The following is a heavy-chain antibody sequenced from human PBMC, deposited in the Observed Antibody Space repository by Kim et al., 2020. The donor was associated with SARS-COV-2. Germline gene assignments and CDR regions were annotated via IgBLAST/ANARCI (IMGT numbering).Heavy chain of an antibody. V-gene: IGHV6-1*01. CDR2: TYYRSKWYN. CDR1: GDRVSSNSAA. CDR3: ARGPYSSGWSVYYYYYGMDV. D-gene: IGHD6-19*01. Sequence: SQTLSLTCAISGDRVSSNSAAWNWIRQSPSRGLEWLGRTYYRSKWYNDYAVSVKSRITINPDTSKNQFSLQLNSVTPEDTAVYYCARGPYSSGWSVYYYYYGMDVWGQGTTVTVSS. J-gene: IGHJ6*02.